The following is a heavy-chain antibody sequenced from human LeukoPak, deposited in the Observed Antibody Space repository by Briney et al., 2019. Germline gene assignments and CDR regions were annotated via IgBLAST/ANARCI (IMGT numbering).Heavy chain of an antibody. D-gene: IGHD6-19*01. CDR3: ARRQLIFSSGWYGDWFDP. CDR2: IYPGDSDT. CDR1: GYSFTSYW. V-gene: IGHV5-51*01. Sequence: GESLKISCKGSGYSFTSYWIGWVRQMPGKGLEWMGIIYPGDSDTRYSPSFQDQVTISADKSISTAYLQWSSLKASDTAMYYCARRQLIFSSGWYGDWFDPWGQGTLVTVSS. J-gene: IGHJ5*02.